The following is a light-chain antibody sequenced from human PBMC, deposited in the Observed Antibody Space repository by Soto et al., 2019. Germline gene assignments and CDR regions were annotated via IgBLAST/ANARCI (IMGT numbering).Light chain of an antibody. Sequence: EVVMTQSPLSLPVTLGQPASISCTSSLTLVDSGGNTYFNWYQQRPGQPPRRLIYKISNRESGVPDRFSASGSGTDFTLRISRVEAEDLGVYYCMQGTLWRWTFGQGTKVEIK. J-gene: IGKJ1*01. V-gene: IGKV2-30*01. CDR3: MQGTLWRWT. CDR1: LTLVDSGGNTY. CDR2: KIS.